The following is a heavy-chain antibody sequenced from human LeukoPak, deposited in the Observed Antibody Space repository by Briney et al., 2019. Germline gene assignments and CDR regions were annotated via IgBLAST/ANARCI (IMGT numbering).Heavy chain of an antibody. CDR3: AKNTVLRFLEWLPNAFDI. V-gene: IGHV4-39*01. D-gene: IGHD3-3*01. CDR1: GGSISSSSYY. Sequence: SETLSLTCTVSGGSISSSSYYWGWIRQPPGKGREGIGSIYYSWRTYYNPSLKSRVTISVDTSKNQFSLKLSSVTAADTAVYYCAKNTVLRFLEWLPNAFDIWGQGTMVTVSS. J-gene: IGHJ3*02. CDR2: IYYSWRT.